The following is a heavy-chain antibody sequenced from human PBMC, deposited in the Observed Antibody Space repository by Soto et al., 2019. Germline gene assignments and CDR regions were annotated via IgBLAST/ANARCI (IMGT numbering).Heavy chain of an antibody. CDR1: GFTFSDYY. J-gene: IGHJ6*02. CDR3: ARWDYSNYEGYGMDV. V-gene: IGHV3-11*01. D-gene: IGHD4-4*01. CDR2: ISNSGSTI. Sequence: GGSRRLSWAASGFTFSDYYMSWIRQAPGKGLEWVSYISNSGSTIYYPDSVKGRFTISRDNAKNSLYLQMNSLRAEDTAVYYCARWDYSNYEGYGMDVWGQRTTVTVSS.